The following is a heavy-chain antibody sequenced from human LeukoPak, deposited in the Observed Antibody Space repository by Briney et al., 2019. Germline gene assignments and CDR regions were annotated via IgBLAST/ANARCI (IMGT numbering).Heavy chain of an antibody. CDR2: IYYSGST. Sequence: SETLSLTCTVSGGSVNSAGYYWSWIRQYPGKGLEWIGYIYYSGSTNYNPSLKSRVTISVDTSKNQFSLRVNSVTAADTAVYYCAGSIAARLDYWGQGTLVTVSS. CDR1: GGSVNSAGYY. J-gene: IGHJ4*02. D-gene: IGHD6-6*01. V-gene: IGHV4-31*03. CDR3: AGSIAARLDY.